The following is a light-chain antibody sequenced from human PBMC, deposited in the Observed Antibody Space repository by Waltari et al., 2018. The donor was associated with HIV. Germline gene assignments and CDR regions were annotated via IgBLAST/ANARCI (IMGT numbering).Light chain of an antibody. CDR1: KSGDNY. V-gene: IGLV3-1*01. Sequence: SYELTQPPSVSVSQGQTASITSSGEKSGDNYACWYQQKPGQSPVLVIYQDSKRPSGIPERFSGSNSGNTATLTISGTQTLDEADYYCQAWDSSTVVFGGGTKLTVL. J-gene: IGLJ2*01. CDR2: QDS. CDR3: QAWDSSTVV.